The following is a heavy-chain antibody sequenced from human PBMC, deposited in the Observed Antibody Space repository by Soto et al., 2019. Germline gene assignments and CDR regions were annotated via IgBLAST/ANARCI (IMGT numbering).Heavy chain of an antibody. D-gene: IGHD3-22*01. CDR1: GGYFSGYY. V-gene: IGHV4-34*01. J-gene: IGHJ6*02. Sequence: PSETLSLTCAVYGGYFSGYYWSWIRQPPGKGLEWIGEINHSGSTNYNPSLKSRVTISVDTSKNQFSLKLSSVTAADTAVYYCARATNYYDSSGPYYYYGMDVWGQGTTVTVSS. CDR2: INHSGST. CDR3: ARATNYYDSSGPYYYYGMDV.